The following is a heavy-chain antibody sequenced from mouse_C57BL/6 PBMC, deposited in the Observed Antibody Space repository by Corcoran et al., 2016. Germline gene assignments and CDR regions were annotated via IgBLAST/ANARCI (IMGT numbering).Heavy chain of an antibody. Sequence: EVQLQKSGLELMKPGASVKISCKASGYTFTDYYMNWVKQSRGESHEWIGDINPNNGGTSYNQKFKGKATLTVDQSFSTAYIELRSLTSEDSAVYYCARRLPYYYAMDYWGQGTSVTVSS. CDR2: INPNNGGT. V-gene: IGHV1-26*01. J-gene: IGHJ4*01. CDR3: ARRLPYYYAMDY. D-gene: IGHD2-2*01. CDR1: GYTFTDYY.